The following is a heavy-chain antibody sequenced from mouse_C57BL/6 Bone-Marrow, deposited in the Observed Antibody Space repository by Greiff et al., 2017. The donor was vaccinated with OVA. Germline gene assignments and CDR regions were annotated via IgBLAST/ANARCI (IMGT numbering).Heavy chain of an antibody. D-gene: IGHD2-5*01. CDR3: ARTYYSNYEGFAY. CDR1: GYAFSSYW. J-gene: IGHJ3*01. V-gene: IGHV1-80*01. Sequence: QVQLKESGAELVKPGASVKISCKASGYAFSSYWMNWVKQRPGKGLEWIGQIYPGDGDTNYNGKFKGKATLTADKSSSPAYMQRSSLTAEDSAVYCCARTYYSNYEGFAYWGQGTLVTVSA. CDR2: IYPGDGDT.